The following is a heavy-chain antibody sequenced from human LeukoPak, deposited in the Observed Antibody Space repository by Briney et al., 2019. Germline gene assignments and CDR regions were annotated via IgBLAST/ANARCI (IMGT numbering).Heavy chain of an antibody. CDR2: TKQVVTET. CDR3: ARDLLIVGEAYLFDR. J-gene: IGHJ5*02. D-gene: IGHD3-22*01. V-gene: IGHV3-7*01. CDR1: RFTFTIYW. Sequence: RGSLRLSCAASRFTFTIYWISWVRHAPGKVLEWVANTKQVVTETYYVDSVKGPFTTSTHNATNSLYRQMNSLRTTTTAINYRARDLLIVGEAYLFDR.